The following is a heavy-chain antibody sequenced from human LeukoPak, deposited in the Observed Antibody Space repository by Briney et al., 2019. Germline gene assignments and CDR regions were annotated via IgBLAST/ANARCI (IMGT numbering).Heavy chain of an antibody. Sequence: PGGSLRLSCAASGFTFTNYAMNWVRQAPGKGLEWVSGISGRGGSTYYADSVKGRFTISRDNSKNTLYLQMNSLRAEDTAVYYCARGVGSGSRLRAGDYWGQGTLVTVSS. V-gene: IGHV3-23*01. CDR3: ARGVGSGSRLRAGDY. CDR2: ISGRGGST. D-gene: IGHD1-26*01. J-gene: IGHJ4*02. CDR1: GFTFTNYA.